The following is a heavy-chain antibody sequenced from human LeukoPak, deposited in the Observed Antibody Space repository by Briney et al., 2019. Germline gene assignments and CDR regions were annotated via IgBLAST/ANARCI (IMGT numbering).Heavy chain of an antibody. J-gene: IGHJ4*02. CDR1: GFXFSSYA. Sequence: GGSLRLSCAASGFXFSSYAIHWVRQAPGKGLEYVSAISSNGGSTYYANSVKGRFTISRDNSKNTLYLQMGSLRAEDMAVYYCASPGAYYWGQGTLVTVSS. CDR3: ASPGAYY. CDR2: ISSNGGST. V-gene: IGHV3-64*01.